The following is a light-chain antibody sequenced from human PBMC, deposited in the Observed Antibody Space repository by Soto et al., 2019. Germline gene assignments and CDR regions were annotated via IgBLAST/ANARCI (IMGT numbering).Light chain of an antibody. CDR1: QSVSSY. Sequence: EIVLTQSPATLSLSPGERATLSCRASQSVSSYLAWYQQKPGQAPRLLIYGASNRATGIPDRFDGSGSGTDFTLTISRLEPEDFAVYYCQQYDSSPPTFGQGTKVDIK. V-gene: IGKV3-20*01. CDR2: GAS. CDR3: QQYDSSPPT. J-gene: IGKJ1*01.